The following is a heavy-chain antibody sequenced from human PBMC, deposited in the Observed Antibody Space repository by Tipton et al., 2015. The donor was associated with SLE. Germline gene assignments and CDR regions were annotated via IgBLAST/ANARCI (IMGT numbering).Heavy chain of an antibody. V-gene: IGHV4-4*08. CDR3: ARDGGSSWSLDAFDT. CDR2: VYSSGTT. J-gene: IGHJ3*02. D-gene: IGHD6-13*01. CDR1: GGSFSGYH. Sequence: GLVKPSETLSLTCAVYGGSFSGYHWTWIRQPPGQGLEWIGRVYSSGTTNYNSSLKSRVTISVDTSKNQFSLKLSSVTAADTAVYYCARDGGSSWSLDAFDTWGRGTMVTVSS.